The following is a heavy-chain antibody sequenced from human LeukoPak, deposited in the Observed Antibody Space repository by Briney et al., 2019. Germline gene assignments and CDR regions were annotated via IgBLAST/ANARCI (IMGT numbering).Heavy chain of an antibody. D-gene: IGHD1-26*01. V-gene: IGHV3-23*01. CDR3: AKSGGANY. CDR1: GFIFGNTW. J-gene: IGHJ4*02. Sequence: PGGSLRLSCAASGFIFGNTWMNWVRQAPGKGLEWVSAISGSGGSTYYADSVKGRFTISRDNSKNTLYLQMNSLRAEDTAVYYCAKSGGANYWGQGTLVTVSS. CDR2: ISGSGGST.